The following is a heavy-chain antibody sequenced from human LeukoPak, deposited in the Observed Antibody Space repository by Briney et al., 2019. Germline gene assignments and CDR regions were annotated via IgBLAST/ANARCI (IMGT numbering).Heavy chain of an antibody. V-gene: IGHV1-69*13. CDR2: IIPIFGTA. J-gene: IGHJ5*02. CDR3: ARDTAMVTGWFDP. D-gene: IGHD5-18*01. CDR1: GGTFSSYA. Sequence: GASVKVSCKASGGTFSSYAISWVRQAPGQGLEWMEGIIPIFGTANYAQKFQGRVTITADESTSTAYMELSSLRSEDTAVYYCARDTAMVTGWFDPWGQGTLVTVSS.